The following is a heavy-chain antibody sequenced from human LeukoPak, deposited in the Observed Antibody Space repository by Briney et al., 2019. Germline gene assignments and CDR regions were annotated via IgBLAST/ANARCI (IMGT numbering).Heavy chain of an antibody. CDR1: GFTFSSYW. CDR3: ARDGGSSSHPVYYYYGMDV. D-gene: IGHD1-26*01. V-gene: IGHV3-7*01. J-gene: IGHJ6*02. Sequence: GGSLRLSCAASGFTFSSYWMSWVRQAPGKGLEWVANIKQDGSEKHYVDSVKGRFTISRDNAKNSLYLQVNSLRAEDTAVYYCARDGGSSSHPVYYYYGMDVWGQGTTVTVSS. CDR2: IKQDGSEK.